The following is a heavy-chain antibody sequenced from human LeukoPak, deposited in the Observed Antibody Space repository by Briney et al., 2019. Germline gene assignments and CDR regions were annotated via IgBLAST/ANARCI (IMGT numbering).Heavy chain of an antibody. CDR3: ARKASIRGGFH. D-gene: IGHD2-2*01. CDR2: ISYSGST. J-gene: IGHJ4*02. CDR1: GDSITNYY. Sequence: SETLSLTCNVSGDSITNYYWSWIRQPPGKGLEWIGYISYSGSTNYNPSLKSRVTISVDTSENQFSLRLSSVTAADTAVYYCARKASIRGGFHWGQGTLVTVSS. V-gene: IGHV4-59*12.